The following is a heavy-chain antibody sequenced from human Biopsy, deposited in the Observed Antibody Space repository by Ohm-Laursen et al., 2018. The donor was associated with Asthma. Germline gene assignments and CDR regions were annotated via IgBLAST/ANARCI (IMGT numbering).Heavy chain of an antibody. D-gene: IGHD2-2*01. CDR3: ARKAGSCISRTCYSLDF. CDR2: VNSVFGTT. CDR1: GGTFNTYV. Sequence: ASVKVSCKSLGGTFNTYVIGWVRQAPGQGLEWMGGVNSVFGTTTYPQKFQDRVTITADDSTSTVYMELGSLRSEDTAVYYCARKAGSCISRTCYSLDFWGQGTLVTVSS. V-gene: IGHV1-69*13. J-gene: IGHJ4*02.